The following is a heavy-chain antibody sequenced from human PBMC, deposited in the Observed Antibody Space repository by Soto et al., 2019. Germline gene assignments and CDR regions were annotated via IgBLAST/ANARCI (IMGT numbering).Heavy chain of an antibody. Sequence: QVQLVQSGAEVKKPGSSVKVSCKASGGTFSSYAISWVRQAPGQGLEWMGGIIPIFGTANYAQKFRGRVTITADESTSTAYMELSSLRSEDTAVYYCARGVVVVPDYYYYGMDVWGQGTTVTVSS. D-gene: IGHD2-2*01. J-gene: IGHJ6*02. CDR3: ARGVVVVPDYYYYGMDV. CDR2: IIPIFGTA. CDR1: GGTFSSYA. V-gene: IGHV1-69*01.